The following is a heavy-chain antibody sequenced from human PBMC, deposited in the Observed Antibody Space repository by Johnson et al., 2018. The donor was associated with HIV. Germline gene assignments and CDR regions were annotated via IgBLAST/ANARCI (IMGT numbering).Heavy chain of an antibody. D-gene: IGHD3-10*01. Sequence: MLLVESGGALVQPGGSLRLSCVASGFSFSDHFMDWVRQAPGKGLEWIGRIRNKANRYSTEYAASVKGRFTISIDDSKNTLYLQMNSLKTEDTAVYYCTTDWEYYYGAGKLDAFDMWGQGTMVTVSS. V-gene: IGHV3-72*01. CDR2: IRNKANRYST. J-gene: IGHJ3*02. CDR1: GFSFSDHF. CDR3: TTDWEYYYGAGKLDAFDM.